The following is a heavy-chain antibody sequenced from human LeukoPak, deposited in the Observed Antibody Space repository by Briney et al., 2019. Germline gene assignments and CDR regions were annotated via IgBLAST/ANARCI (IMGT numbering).Heavy chain of an antibody. V-gene: IGHV4-39*01. D-gene: IGHD1-26*01. CDR3: ARANNSGSYFY. CDR1: GGSISSNSYY. CDR2: IYYSGST. J-gene: IGHJ4*02. Sequence: SETLSLTCTVSGGSISSNSYYWGWIRQPPGKGLKWIGSIYYSGSTYYNPSLKSRVTISVDTSKNQFSLKLSSVTAADTAVYYCARANNSGSYFYWGQGTLVTVSS.